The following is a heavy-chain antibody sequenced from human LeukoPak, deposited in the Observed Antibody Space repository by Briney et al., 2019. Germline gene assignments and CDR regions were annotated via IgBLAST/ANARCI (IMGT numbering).Heavy chain of an antibody. Sequence: GGSLRLSCAASGFTFSSYSMNWVRQAPGKGLEWVSYISSSSSTIYYADSVKGRFTISRDNAKNSLYLQMNSLRAEDTAVYYCARESYALWFGELLKNYFDYWGQGTLVTVSS. D-gene: IGHD3-10*01. CDR3: ARESYALWFGELLKNYFDY. CDR2: ISSSSSTI. CDR1: GFTFSSYS. J-gene: IGHJ4*02. V-gene: IGHV3-48*04.